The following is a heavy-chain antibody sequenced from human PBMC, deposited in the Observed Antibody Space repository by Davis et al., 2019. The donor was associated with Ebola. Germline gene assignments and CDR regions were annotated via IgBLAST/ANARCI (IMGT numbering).Heavy chain of an antibody. J-gene: IGHJ4*02. CDR2: LYSGDTT. Sequence: GESLKISCAASGLSVSATYMTWVRQAPGKGLEWVSLLYSGDTTYYADSVKGRFVVSRDNSNNMLYLRMNGLTAEDTAVYYCARAQYFYDSSGYVFDYWGQGTLVTVAS. CDR3: ARAQYFYDSSGYVFDY. D-gene: IGHD3-22*01. V-gene: IGHV3-53*01. CDR1: GLSVSATY.